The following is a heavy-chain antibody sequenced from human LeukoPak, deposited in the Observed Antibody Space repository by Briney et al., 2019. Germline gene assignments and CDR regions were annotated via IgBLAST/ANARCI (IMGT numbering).Heavy chain of an antibody. CDR2: MYYSGSSGST. D-gene: IGHD6-13*01. J-gene: IGHJ4*02. Sequence: PSETLSLTCTVSGGSISHYYWTWIRQPPGKGLEWIGYMYYSGSSGSTNYNPSLKSRVTISVDTSKNQFSLKLSSVTAADTAVYYCARDEGSSWVALDYWGQGTLVTVSS. CDR1: GGSISHYY. V-gene: IGHV4-59*12. CDR3: ARDEGSSWVALDY.